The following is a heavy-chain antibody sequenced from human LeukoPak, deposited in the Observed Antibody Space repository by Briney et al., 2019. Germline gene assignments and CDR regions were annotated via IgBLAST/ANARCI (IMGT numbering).Heavy chain of an antibody. D-gene: IGHD1-26*01. CDR1: GYTFTSYG. J-gene: IGHJ4*02. CDR3: ARDLGRRESGTYMFDF. CDR2: ISAHSGNT. Sequence: ASVKVSCKASGYTFTSYGISWVRQAPGQGLEWIGWISAHSGNTNYAQKVQGRVTMTTDTSTSTGYMELRSLRSDDTAVYYCARDLGRRESGTYMFDFWGQGTLVTVSS. V-gene: IGHV1-18*01.